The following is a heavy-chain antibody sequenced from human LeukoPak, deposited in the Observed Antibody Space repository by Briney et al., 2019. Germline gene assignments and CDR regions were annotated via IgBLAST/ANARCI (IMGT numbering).Heavy chain of an antibody. V-gene: IGHV1-46*01. D-gene: IGHD2-2*01. J-gene: IGHJ5*02. CDR1: GYTFTSYY. CDR3: ARDPLIGYCSSTSCYGWFDP. CDR2: INPSGGST. Sequence: ASVKVSCKASGYTFTSYYMHWVRQAPGQGLEWMGIINPSGGSTSYAQKFQGRVTMTRDTSTSTVYMELSSLRSEDTAVYYCARDPLIGYCSSTSCYGWFDPWGQGTLVTDSS.